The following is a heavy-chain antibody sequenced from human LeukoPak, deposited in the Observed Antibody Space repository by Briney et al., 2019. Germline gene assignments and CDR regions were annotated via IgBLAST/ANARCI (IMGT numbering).Heavy chain of an antibody. J-gene: IGHJ4*02. D-gene: IGHD5-18*01. V-gene: IGHV4-59*08. CDR1: GGSISSYY. Sequence: SETLSLTCTVSGGSISSYYWSWIRQPPGKGLEWIGYIYYSGSTNYNPSLKSRVTMSVDTSKNQFSLKLSSVTAADTAVYYCARYSYGYFDYWGQGTLVTVSS. CDR3: ARYSYGYFDY. CDR2: IYYSGST.